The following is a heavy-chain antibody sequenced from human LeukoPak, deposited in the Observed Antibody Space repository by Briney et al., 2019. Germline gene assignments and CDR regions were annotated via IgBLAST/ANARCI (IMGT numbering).Heavy chain of an antibody. J-gene: IGHJ4*02. D-gene: IGHD2-2*01. CDR2: IYYSGST. CDR3: ARAPDIVVVPAAIEGNYFDY. V-gene: IGHV4-31*03. CDR1: GGSISSGGYY. Sequence: SETLSLTCTVSGGSISSGGYYWSWIRQHPGKGLEWIGYIYYSGSTYYNPSLKSRVTISVDTSKNQFSLKLSSVTAADTAVYYCARAPDIVVVPAAIEGNYFDYWGQGTLVTVSS.